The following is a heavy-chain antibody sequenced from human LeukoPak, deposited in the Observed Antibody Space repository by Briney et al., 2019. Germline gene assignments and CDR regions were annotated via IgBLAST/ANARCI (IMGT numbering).Heavy chain of an antibody. CDR3: ARVIRSHYYGSGNPYDY. CDR2: INHSGST. J-gene: IGHJ4*02. V-gene: IGHV4-34*01. D-gene: IGHD3-10*01. CDR1: GGSFSGYY. Sequence: SETLSLTCAVYGGSFSGYYWSWIRQPPGKGLEWIGEINHSGSTNYNPSLKSRATISVDTSKNQFSLKLSSVTAADTAVYYCARVIRSHYYGSGNPYDYWGQGTLVTVSS.